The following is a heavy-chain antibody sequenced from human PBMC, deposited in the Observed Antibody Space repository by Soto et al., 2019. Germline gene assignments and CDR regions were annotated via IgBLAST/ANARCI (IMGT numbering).Heavy chain of an antibody. J-gene: IGHJ5*02. V-gene: IGHV4-31*03. Sequence: PSETLSLTCTVSGDSIGGVGYWSWIRQFPGRGLEWIGCISSSGSTYYNPALNNRISLSLDTSQNQFSLKLLSVTAADAAIYYCARSGVTGIVIPSHWFDPWVQGTLVTV. CDR2: ISSSGST. CDR3: ARSGVTGIVIPSHWFDP. D-gene: IGHD2-21*02. CDR1: GDSIGGVGY.